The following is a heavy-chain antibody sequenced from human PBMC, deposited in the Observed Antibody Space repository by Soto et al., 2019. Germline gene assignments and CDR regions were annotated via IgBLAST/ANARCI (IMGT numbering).Heavy chain of an antibody. CDR3: ARDPTLAEPLLMVYADYYYYGMDV. CDR2: VYNSGST. J-gene: IGHJ6*02. V-gene: IGHV4-59*01. D-gene: IGHD2-8*01. CDR1: GGSISSNY. Sequence: SETLSLTCTVSGGSISSNYWTWIRQPPGKGLEWIGYVYNSGSTNYNPSLKSRVTISEDTSKSQFSLKVNSMTAADTAVYYCARDPTLAEPLLMVYADYYYYGMDVWGQGTTVTVSS.